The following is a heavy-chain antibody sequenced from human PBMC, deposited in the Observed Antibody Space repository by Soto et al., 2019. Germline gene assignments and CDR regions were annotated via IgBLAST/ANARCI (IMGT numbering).Heavy chain of an antibody. D-gene: IGHD3-3*01. Sequence: ASLKVSCKASGYTFTSYGISWVRQAPGQGLEWMGWISAYNGNTNYAQKLQGRVTMTTDTSTSTAYMELRSLRSDDTAVYYCARDPATFGVVPYFDYWGQGTLVTVSS. CDR1: GYTFTSYG. J-gene: IGHJ4*02. CDR2: ISAYNGNT. CDR3: ARDPATFGVVPYFDY. V-gene: IGHV1-18*01.